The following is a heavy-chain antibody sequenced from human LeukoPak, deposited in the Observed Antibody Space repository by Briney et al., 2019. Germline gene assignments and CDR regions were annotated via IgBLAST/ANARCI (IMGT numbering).Heavy chain of an antibody. CDR3: ARTYYDFWSGYSGVSSWFDP. V-gene: IGHV3-23*01. D-gene: IGHD3-3*01. J-gene: IGHJ5*02. CDR1: GFTFSSYA. CDR2: ISGNGDGT. Sequence: TGGSLRLSCAASGFTFSSYAISWVRQAPGKGLEWVSAISGNGDGTYYADSVKGRFTISRDNSKNTLYLQMNSLRSDDTAVYYCARTYYDFWSGYSGVSSWFDPWGQGTLVTVSS.